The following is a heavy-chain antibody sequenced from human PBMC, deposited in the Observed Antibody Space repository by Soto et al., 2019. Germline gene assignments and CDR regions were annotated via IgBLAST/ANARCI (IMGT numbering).Heavy chain of an antibody. D-gene: IGHD3-9*01. CDR1: GFTFSSYA. CDR2: ISGSGGST. J-gene: IGHJ4*02. V-gene: IGHV3-23*01. CDR3: AKDYYDILTGYYSY. Sequence: GGSLRLSCAASGFTFSSYAMSWVRQAPGKGLEWVSAISGSGGSTYYADSVKGRFTISRDNSKNTLYLQMNSLRAEDTAVYYCAKDYYDILTGYYSYWGQGTLVTGSS.